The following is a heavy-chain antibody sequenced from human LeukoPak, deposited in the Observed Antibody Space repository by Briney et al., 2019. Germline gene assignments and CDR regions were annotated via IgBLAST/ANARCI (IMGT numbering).Heavy chain of an antibody. CDR3: ARTHCSSTSCFYFDY. Sequence: DPSETLSLTCAVSGDSIGSRNWWSWVRQPPGKGLEWIGEIYHSGSTNYNPSLKSRVTISVDKSKNQFSLKVSSVTAADTAVYYCARTHCSSTSCFYFDYWGQGALVTVSS. V-gene: IGHV4-4*02. D-gene: IGHD2-2*01. CDR1: GDSIGSRNW. CDR2: IYHSGST. J-gene: IGHJ4*02.